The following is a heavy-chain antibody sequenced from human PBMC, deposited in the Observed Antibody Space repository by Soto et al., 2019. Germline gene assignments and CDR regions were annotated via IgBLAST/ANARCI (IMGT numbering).Heavy chain of an antibody. Sequence: SETLSLTCIVSGGSISEKYWNWVRQPPGKGLEWIGLIFANGHTDYNPSLKSRVTMSVGASKNQFSLRLTSMTAADTAVYYCVASLAASGLNWLDPWGRGTLVTVSS. V-gene: IGHV4-4*07. CDR3: VASLAASGLNWLDP. CDR1: GGSISEKY. CDR2: IFANGHT. J-gene: IGHJ5*02. D-gene: IGHD6-13*01.